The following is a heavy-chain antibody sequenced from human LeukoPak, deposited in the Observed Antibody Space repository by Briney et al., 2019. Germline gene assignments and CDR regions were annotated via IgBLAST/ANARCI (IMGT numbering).Heavy chain of an antibody. CDR3: ARGGCSGGSCYGPAWFDP. CDR1: GGTFSSYA. V-gene: IGHV1-69*04. D-gene: IGHD2-15*01. J-gene: IGHJ5*02. Sequence: SVKVSCKASGGTFSSYAISWVRPAPGQGLEWMGRIIPILGIANYAQKFQGRVTITADKSTSTAYMELSSLRSEDTAVYYCARGGCSGGSCYGPAWFDPWGQGTLVTVSS. CDR2: IIPILGIA.